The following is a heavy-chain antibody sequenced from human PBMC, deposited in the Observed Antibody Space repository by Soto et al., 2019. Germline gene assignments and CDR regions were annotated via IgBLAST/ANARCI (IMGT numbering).Heavy chain of an antibody. V-gene: IGHV4-39*01. CDR2: IHYTGST. CDR3: ARRAGWYYFDY. CDR1: GGSISSNSYY. D-gene: IGHD6-19*01. Sequence: QLQLQESGPGLVKPSETLSLTCTVSGGSISSNSYYWDWIRQPPGKGLEWIGSIHYTGSTYYNPSLQSRVTISVDTSRNQFSLKLTSVTAADTAVYYCARRAGWYYFDYWGQGTLVTVSS. J-gene: IGHJ4*02.